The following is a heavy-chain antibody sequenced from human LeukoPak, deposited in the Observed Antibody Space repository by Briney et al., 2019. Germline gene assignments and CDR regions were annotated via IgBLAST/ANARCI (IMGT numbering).Heavy chain of an antibody. CDR1: GFTFSSYS. J-gene: IGHJ3*02. CDR3: ARGHRVVAFDI. CDR2: ISSSSSYI. V-gene: IGHV3-21*01. Sequence: PGGSLRLSCAASGFTFSSYSMNWVRKAPGKGLEWVSSISSSSSYIYYADSVMGRFTISRDNAKNSLYLQMNSLRAEDTAVYYCARGHRVVAFDIWGQGTMVTVSS.